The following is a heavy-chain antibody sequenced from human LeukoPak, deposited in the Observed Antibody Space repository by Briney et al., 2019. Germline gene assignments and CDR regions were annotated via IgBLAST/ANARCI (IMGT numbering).Heavy chain of an antibody. CDR1: GGSITSTTYY. CDR2: VYYPGST. CDR3: ARRIQGGRGWTFDY. V-gene: IGHV4-39*01. D-gene: IGHD6-19*01. Sequence: SETLSLTCTVSGGSITSTTYYWGWIRQPPGQGLEWVGSVYYPGSTYYNPSLKSRVTISVDTSKNQFSLKLTSLVAADTAVCYCARRIQGGRGWTFDYWGQGTLVTVSS. J-gene: IGHJ4*02.